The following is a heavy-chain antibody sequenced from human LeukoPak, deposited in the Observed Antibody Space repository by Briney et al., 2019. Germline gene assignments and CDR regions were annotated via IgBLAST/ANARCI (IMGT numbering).Heavy chain of an antibody. J-gene: IGHJ4*02. Sequence: ASVKVSCKASGYTFTGYYMHWVRQAPGQGLEWMGWINPNSGGTNYAQKFQGRVTMTRDTSISTAYMELSSLRSEDTAVYYCARGWAYYYGSGSYYNSYYFDYWGQGTLVTVSS. CDR3: ARGWAYYYGSGSYYNSYYFDY. CDR2: INPNSGGT. V-gene: IGHV1-2*02. CDR1: GYTFTGYY. D-gene: IGHD3-10*01.